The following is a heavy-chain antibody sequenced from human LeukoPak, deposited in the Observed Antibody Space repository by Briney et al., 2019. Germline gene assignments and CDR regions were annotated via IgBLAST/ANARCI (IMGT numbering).Heavy chain of an antibody. CDR1: GFTFSSYW. D-gene: IGHD1-7*01. CDR3: AREWVTGTRNAFDI. CDR2: IKQDGSEK. Sequence: GGSLRLSCAASGFTFSSYWMSWVRQAPGKGLEWVANIKQDGSEKYYVDSVKGRFTISRDNAKNSLYLQMNSLRAEDTAVYYCAREWVTGTRNAFDIWGQGTMVTVSS. J-gene: IGHJ3*02. V-gene: IGHV3-7*01.